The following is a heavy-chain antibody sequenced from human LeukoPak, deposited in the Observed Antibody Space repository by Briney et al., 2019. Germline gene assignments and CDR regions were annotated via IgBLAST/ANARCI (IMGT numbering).Heavy chain of an antibody. D-gene: IGHD4-17*01. CDR1: GGSVSDYY. V-gene: IGHV4-59*02. CDR2: IYHTGST. J-gene: IGHJ5*02. Sequence: SETLSLTCTISGGSVSDYYWSWMRQSPGKGLEWIGYIYHTGSTSYSPSLKSRVTISVDTSKNQFSLKLSSVTAADTAVYYCARDLWPYGDSEKTHTWFDPWGQGTLVTVSS. CDR3: ARDLWPYGDSEKTHTWFDP.